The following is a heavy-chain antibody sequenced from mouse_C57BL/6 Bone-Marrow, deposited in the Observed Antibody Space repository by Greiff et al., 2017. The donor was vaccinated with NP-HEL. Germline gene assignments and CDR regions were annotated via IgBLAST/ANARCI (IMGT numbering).Heavy chain of an antibody. Sequence: QVQLQQSGAELARPEASVKLSCKASGYTFTSYGISWVKQRTGQGLEWIGEIYPRSGNTYYNEKFKGKATLTADKSSSTAYMELRSLTSEDSAVYFCARSKAYYSNYVTFAYWGQGTLVTVSA. V-gene: IGHV1-81*01. D-gene: IGHD2-5*01. CDR2: IYPRSGNT. CDR1: GYTFTSYG. CDR3: ARSKAYYSNYVTFAY. J-gene: IGHJ3*01.